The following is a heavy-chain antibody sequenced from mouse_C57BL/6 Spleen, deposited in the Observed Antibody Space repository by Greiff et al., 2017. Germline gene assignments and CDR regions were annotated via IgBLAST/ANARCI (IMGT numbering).Heavy chain of an antibody. CDR3: ARSPIYYYGSSFYAMDY. V-gene: IGHV2-6*01. CDR2: IWGVGST. J-gene: IGHJ4*01. CDR1: GFSLTSYG. D-gene: IGHD1-1*01. Sequence: VQLQESGPGLVAPSQSLSITCTVSGFSLTSYGVDWVRQSPGKGLEWLGVIWGVGSTNYNSALKSRLSISKDNSKSQVFLKMNSLQTDDTAMYYCARSPIYYYGSSFYAMDYWGQGTSVTVSS.